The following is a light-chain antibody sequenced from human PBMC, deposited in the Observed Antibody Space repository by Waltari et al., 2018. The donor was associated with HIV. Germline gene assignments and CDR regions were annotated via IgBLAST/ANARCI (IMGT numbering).Light chain of an antibody. Sequence: RQPPSVSVPPGQVAQIPFSGEALSKRYSYWYQPKTGQVPTGRMNKDNERPSGVPERFSGANSGTMVTLTISGVQPEYEADYYCLSADISGTDWVFGGGTKLTVL. CDR2: KDN. CDR1: ALSKRY. CDR3: LSADISGTDWV. J-gene: IGLJ3*02. V-gene: IGLV3-16*01.